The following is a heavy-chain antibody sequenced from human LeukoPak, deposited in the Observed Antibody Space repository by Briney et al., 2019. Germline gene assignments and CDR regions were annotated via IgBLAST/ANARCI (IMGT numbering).Heavy chain of an antibody. CDR2: ISGSGGST. V-gene: IGHV3-23*01. J-gene: IGHJ4*02. CDR3: AKGGGSSWYNSWCFDY. Sequence: GGSLRLSCAASGCTFSGYAMSWVRQAPGKGLEWVSAISGSGGSTYYADSVKGRFTISRDNSKNTLYLQMNSLRAEDTAVYYCAKGGGSSWYNSWCFDYWGQGTLVTVSS. CDR1: GCTFSGYA. D-gene: IGHD6-13*01.